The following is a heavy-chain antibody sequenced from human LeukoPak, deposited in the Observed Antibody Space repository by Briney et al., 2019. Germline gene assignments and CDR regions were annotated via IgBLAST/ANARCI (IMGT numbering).Heavy chain of an antibody. CDR1: GYIFTTYN. CDR3: AQGRVSLVAFDI. J-gene: IGHJ3*02. Sequence: GASVKVSCKASGYIFTTYNINWVRQATGQGLEWVGWMNPNSGDAGYAQQFQGRVTSTRDTSISTAYMGRSSLTFEDTAVYYCAQGRVSLVAFDIWGQGTVVTVSS. V-gene: IGHV1-8*03. D-gene: IGHD6-13*01. CDR2: MNPNSGDA.